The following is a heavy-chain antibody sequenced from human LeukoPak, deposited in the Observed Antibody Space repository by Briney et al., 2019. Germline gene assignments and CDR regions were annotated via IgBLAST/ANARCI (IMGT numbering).Heavy chain of an antibody. CDR2: ISSSRASQS. D-gene: IGHD5-18*01. Sequence: GGSLRLSCAASGFRFSDYYMSWMRQAPGKGLEWVSYISSSRASQSDYADSVKGRFTISRDNAKNSLYLQMNSLRGEDTAVYYCARVGYSYGVLDYWGQGILVTVSS. CDR1: GFRFSDYY. J-gene: IGHJ4*02. V-gene: IGHV3-11*05. CDR3: ARVGYSYGVLDY.